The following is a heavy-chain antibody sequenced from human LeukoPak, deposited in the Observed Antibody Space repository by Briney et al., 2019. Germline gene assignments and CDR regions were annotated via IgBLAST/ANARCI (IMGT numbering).Heavy chain of an antibody. CDR3: VADCYGDCID. V-gene: IGHV1-58*01. D-gene: IGHD4-17*01. CDR2: IVVGSGNT. CDR1: GFIFSSSA. Sequence: LVKVSCKASGFIFSSSAVQWVRQARGQRLEWIGWIVVGSGNTNYAQNFQERVTITRDMSTSTAYMELSGLRSEDTAVYYCVADCYGDCIDWGQGTLVTVSS. J-gene: IGHJ4*02.